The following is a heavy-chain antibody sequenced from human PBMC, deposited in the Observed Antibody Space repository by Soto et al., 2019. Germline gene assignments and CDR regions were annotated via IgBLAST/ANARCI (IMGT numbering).Heavy chain of an antibody. CDR1: GYRVSRNSAG. CDR3: ARGEQYSGRIFDY. Sequence: PSQNLSLTCDITGYRVSRNSAGWSWVRQSPSRGLEWLGRTYYRSKWYYEYAVSVRGRITINPDASKNQYSLQLNSVTPEDTAVYLCARGEQYSGRIFDYWGQGTLVTVSA. V-gene: IGHV6-1*01. D-gene: IGHD1-26*01. J-gene: IGHJ4*01. CDR2: TYYRSKWYY.